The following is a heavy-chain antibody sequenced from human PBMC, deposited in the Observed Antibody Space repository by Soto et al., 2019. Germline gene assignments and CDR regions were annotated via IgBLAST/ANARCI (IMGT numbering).Heavy chain of an antibody. V-gene: IGHV1-69*13. CDR1: GGTFSSYA. Sequence: GASVKVSCKASGGTFSSYAISWVRQAPGQGLEWMGGIIPIFGTANYAQKFQGRVTITADESTSTAYMELSSLRSEDTAVYYCARDVPSTRFLEWFRSGRWFDPWGQGTLVTVSS. D-gene: IGHD3-3*01. CDR2: IIPIFGTA. J-gene: IGHJ5*02. CDR3: ARDVPSTRFLEWFRSGRWFDP.